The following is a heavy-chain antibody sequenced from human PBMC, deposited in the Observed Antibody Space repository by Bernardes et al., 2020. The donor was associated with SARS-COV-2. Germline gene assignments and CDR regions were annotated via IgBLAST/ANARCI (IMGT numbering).Heavy chain of an antibody. CDR1: GFTFGDYP. D-gene: IGHD3-10*01. CDR3: TREDYYSSGSYSDY. V-gene: IGHV3-49*03. Sequence: GGSLRLSCTGSGFTFGDYPLSWFRQAPGKGLEWVGFVRKKSYGETTEYAASVRGRFTISRDDSKSVAYLQMNSLETEDTAVYYCTREDYYSSGSYSDYWGQGTLVTVSS. CDR2: VRKKSYGETT. J-gene: IGHJ4*02.